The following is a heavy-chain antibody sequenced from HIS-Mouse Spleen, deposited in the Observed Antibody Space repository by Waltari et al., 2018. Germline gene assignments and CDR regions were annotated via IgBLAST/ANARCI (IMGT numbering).Heavy chain of an antibody. Sequence: STNYNPSLKSRVTISVDTSKNQFSLKLSSVTAADTAVYYCARDRRITMVRGVRYYYYGMDVWGQGTTVTVSS. D-gene: IGHD3-10*01. CDR2: ST. V-gene: IGHV4-59*01. J-gene: IGHJ6*02. CDR3: ARDRRITMVRGVRYYYYGMDV.